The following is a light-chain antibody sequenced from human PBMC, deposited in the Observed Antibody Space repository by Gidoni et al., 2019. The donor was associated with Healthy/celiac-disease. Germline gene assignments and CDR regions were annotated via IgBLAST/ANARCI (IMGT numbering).Light chain of an antibody. CDR2: EVS. J-gene: IGLJ1*01. CDR3: SSYTSSSTLCV. V-gene: IGLV2-14*01. Sequence: QSALTQPASVSGSPGQSITISCTGTSRDGGVYNYVSWYQQHPGKAPKLMLYEVSNRPSGVSNRFSGSESGNTASLTISGLQAEDEADYYCSSYTSSSTLCVFGTGTKVTVL. CDR1: SRDGGVYNY.